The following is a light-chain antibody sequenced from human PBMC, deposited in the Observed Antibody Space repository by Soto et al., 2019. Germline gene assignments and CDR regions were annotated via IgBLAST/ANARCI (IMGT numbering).Light chain of an antibody. J-gene: IGKJ5*01. CDR2: DAS. V-gene: IGKV1-33*01. CDR3: QQYESLPLT. CDR1: QDINKN. Sequence: DTQMTQSVSSLSASIGHRVTITCQASQDINKNLIWYQQKPGKAPKLLIYDASDLETGVPSRFSGSGSGTGFTFTISSLQPEDFATYYCQQYESLPLTFGQGTLLEIK.